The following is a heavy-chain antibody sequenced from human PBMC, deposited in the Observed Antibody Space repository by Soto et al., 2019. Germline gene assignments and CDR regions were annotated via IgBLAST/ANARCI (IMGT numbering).Heavy chain of an antibody. CDR2: ISYDGNYI. CDR3: AKGILSATIGPYAMDV. Sequence: GWSLRLSCEASGFAFSSYAMHWVRQAPGKGLEWVGVISYDGNYIYYADSVKGRFTISRDNSKNTLYVQVNSLRPEDTAVYYCAKGILSATIGPYAMDVWGQGTTVTVS. J-gene: IGHJ6*02. CDR1: GFAFSSYA. D-gene: IGHD3-16*01. V-gene: IGHV3-30*18.